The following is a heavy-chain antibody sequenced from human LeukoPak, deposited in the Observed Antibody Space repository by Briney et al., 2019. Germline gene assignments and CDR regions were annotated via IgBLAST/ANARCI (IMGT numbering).Heavy chain of an antibody. CDR1: GGSISSGGYY. CDR3: ARERHDGDYISRFDP. V-gene: IGHV4-31*03. Sequence: SQTLSLTCTVSGGSISSGGYYWSWIRQHPGKGLEWIGYIYYSGSTYYNPSLKSRVTISVDTSKNQFSLKLSSVTAADTAVYYCARERHDGDYISRFDPWGQGTLVTVSS. CDR2: IYYSGST. J-gene: IGHJ5*02. D-gene: IGHD4-17*01.